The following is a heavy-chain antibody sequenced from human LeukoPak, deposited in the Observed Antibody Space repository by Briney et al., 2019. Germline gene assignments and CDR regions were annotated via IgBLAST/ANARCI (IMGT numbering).Heavy chain of an antibody. D-gene: IGHD2-15*01. CDR2: ISYDGSNK. V-gene: IGHV3-30*18. J-gene: IGHJ4*02. Sequence: PGGSLRLSCAASGFTFSSYGMHWVRQAPGKGLEWGAVISYDGSNKYYADSVKGRFTISRDNSKNTLYLQMNSPRAEDTAMYYCAKDSRYCSGGSCYPDWYFDYWGQGTLVTVSS. CDR3: AKDSRYCSGGSCYPDWYFDY. CDR1: GFTFSSYG.